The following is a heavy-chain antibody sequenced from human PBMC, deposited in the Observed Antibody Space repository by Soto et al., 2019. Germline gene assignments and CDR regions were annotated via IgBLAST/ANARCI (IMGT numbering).Heavy chain of an antibody. V-gene: IGHV1-46*01. Sequence: RASVKVSCKASGYTFTSYYMHWVRQAPGQGLAWMGIINPSGCSTSYAQKLQGRVPLTTDSSTSTAYMELRSLRSDDTAVYYCARNSDYNIAYWGQGTLVTVSS. CDR3: ARNSDYNIAY. J-gene: IGHJ4*02. CDR1: GYTFTSYY. D-gene: IGHD3-9*01. CDR2: INPSGCST.